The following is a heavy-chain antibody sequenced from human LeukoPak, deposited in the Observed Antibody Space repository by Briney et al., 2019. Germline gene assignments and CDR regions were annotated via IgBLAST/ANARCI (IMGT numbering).Heavy chain of an antibody. V-gene: IGHV3-11*01. CDR2: ISDSGTTI. J-gene: IGHJ4*02. CDR3: AGEYNHYLLI. CDR1: GFSFSDYY. D-gene: IGHD1-14*01. Sequence: GGSLRLSCAVSGFSFSDYYMSWIRQAPGKGLEWVSYISDSGTTIYYADPVEGRFTVSRDNAKNSLYLQMNSLRAEDTAVYYCAGEYNHYLLIWGQGTLVTVSS.